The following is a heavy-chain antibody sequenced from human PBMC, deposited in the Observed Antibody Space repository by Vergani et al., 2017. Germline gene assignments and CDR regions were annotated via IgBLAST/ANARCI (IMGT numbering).Heavy chain of an antibody. CDR3: GRDREFWSGYDYTWFDP. D-gene: IGHD3-3*01. V-gene: IGHV4-61*01. CDR2: IYYSGSN. Sequence: QVQLQESGPGLVKPSETLSLTCTVSGGSVSSGSYYWSWIRQPPGKGLEWIGYIYYSGSNNYNPSLKSRVTISVDTSKNQFSLKLSSVTGADTAVYYCGRDREFWSGYDYTWFDPWGQGTLVTVSS. J-gene: IGHJ5*02. CDR1: GGSVSSGSYY.